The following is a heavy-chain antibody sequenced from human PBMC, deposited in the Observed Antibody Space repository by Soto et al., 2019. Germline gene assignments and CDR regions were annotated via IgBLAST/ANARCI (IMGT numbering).Heavy chain of an antibody. CDR3: ARAPYDILTGYYNGPFYGMDV. Sequence: GGSLRLSCAASGFTVSSNYMSWVRQAPGKGLEWVSVIYSGGSTYYADSVKGRFTISRDNSKNTLYLQMNSLRAEDTAVYYCARAPYDILTGYYNGPFYGMDVWGQGTTVTVSS. J-gene: IGHJ6*02. D-gene: IGHD3-9*01. CDR2: IYSGGST. CDR1: GFTVSSNY. V-gene: IGHV3-53*01.